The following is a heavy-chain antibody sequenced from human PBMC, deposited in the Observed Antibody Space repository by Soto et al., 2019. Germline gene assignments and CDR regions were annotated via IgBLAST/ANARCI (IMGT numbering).Heavy chain of an antibody. CDR3: AREQLLSGNYDGMDV. CDR2: IIPIFGTA. CDR1: GGTFSSYA. Sequence: ASVKVSCKASGGTFSSYAISWVRQAPGQGLEWMGGIIPIFGTANYAQKFQGRVTITADESTSTAYMELSSLRSEDTAVYYCAREQLLSGNYDGMDVWGQGTTVTVSS. J-gene: IGHJ6*02. V-gene: IGHV1-69*13. D-gene: IGHD2-8*02.